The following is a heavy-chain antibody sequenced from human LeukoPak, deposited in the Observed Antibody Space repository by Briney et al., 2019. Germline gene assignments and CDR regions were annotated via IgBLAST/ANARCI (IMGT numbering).Heavy chain of an antibody. Sequence: SETLSLTCTVSGVSTSSVGYYWTWIRHHPGKGLEWIAYIYYTGSTYYNPSLESRVTISVDTSKNQFSLKLSCVTAADTAVYYCARTYYGVGWFDPWGQGTLVTVSS. J-gene: IGHJ5*02. CDR3: ARTYYGVGWFDP. CDR1: GVSTSSVGYY. V-gene: IGHV4-31*03. D-gene: IGHD4-17*01. CDR2: IYYTGST.